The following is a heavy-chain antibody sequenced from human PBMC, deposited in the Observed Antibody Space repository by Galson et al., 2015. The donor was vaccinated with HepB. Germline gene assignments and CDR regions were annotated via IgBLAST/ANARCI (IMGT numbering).Heavy chain of an antibody. CDR3: ARDRPGIVVVPAAIQIYYYYYYMDV. CDR1: GFTFSDYY. J-gene: IGHJ6*03. CDR2: ISSSSSYT. Sequence: SLRLSCAASGFTFSDYYMSWIRQAPGKGLEWVSYISSSSSYTNYADSVKGRFTISRDNAKNSLYLQMNSLRAEDTAVYYCARDRPGIVVVPAAIQIYYYYYYMDVWGKGTTVTVSS. D-gene: IGHD2-2*02. V-gene: IGHV3-11*05.